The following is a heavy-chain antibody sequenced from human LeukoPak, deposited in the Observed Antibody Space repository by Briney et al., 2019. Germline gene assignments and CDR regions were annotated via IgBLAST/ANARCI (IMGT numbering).Heavy chain of an antibody. CDR3: ARAYLYYYMDV. J-gene: IGHJ6*03. Sequence: GGSLRLSCAASGFTFSSYAIHWVRQAPGKGLEWVAVISYDGSNKYYADSVKGRFTISRDNSKNTLYLQMNSLRAEDTAVYYCARAYLYYYMDVWGKGTTVTVSS. CDR1: GFTFSSYA. CDR2: ISYDGSNK. D-gene: IGHD3-16*01. V-gene: IGHV3-30-3*01.